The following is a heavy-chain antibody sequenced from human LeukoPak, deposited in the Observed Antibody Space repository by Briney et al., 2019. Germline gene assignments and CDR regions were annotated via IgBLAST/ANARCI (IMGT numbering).Heavy chain of an antibody. V-gene: IGHV3-64D*06. CDR1: GFTFSSYA. CDR3: VKVFARGTTADY. D-gene: IGHD2/OR15-2a*01. Sequence: GLSVRLSCSASGFTFSSYAMHWVRQAPGKGLEYVSAIRSNGGSTYYADSVKGRFTISRDNSKNTLYLQMSSLRAEDTAVYYCVKVFARGTTADYWGQGTLVTVPS. CDR2: IRSNGGST. J-gene: IGHJ4*02.